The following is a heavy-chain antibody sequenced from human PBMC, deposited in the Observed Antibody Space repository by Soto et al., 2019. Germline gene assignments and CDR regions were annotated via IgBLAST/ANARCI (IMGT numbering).Heavy chain of an antibody. CDR3: ARDSRVQLWLDGVERYYYYGMDV. V-gene: IGHV3-53*01. J-gene: IGHJ6*02. D-gene: IGHD5-18*01. CDR1: GFTVSSNY. CDR2: IYSGGST. Sequence: PGGSLRLSCAASGFTVSSNYMSWVRQAPGKGLEWVSVIYSGGSTYYADSVKGRFTISRDNSKNTLYLQMNSLRAEDTAVYYCARDSRVQLWLDGVERYYYYGMDVWGQGTTVTVSS.